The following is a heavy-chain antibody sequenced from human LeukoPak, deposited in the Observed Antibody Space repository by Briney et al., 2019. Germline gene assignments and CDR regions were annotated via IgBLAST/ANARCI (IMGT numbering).Heavy chain of an antibody. V-gene: IGHV3-30*02. CDR2: IRYDGSNK. J-gene: IGHJ4*02. CDR1: GFTFSSYG. D-gene: IGHD6-13*01. Sequence: GGSLRLSCLASGFTFSSYGMHWVRQAPGRGLEWVAFIRYDGSNKYYVDSVKGRFTISKDNSKNTVYLQMNTLRSEDTSVYYCAKDSGYTTSLYFGDYWGQGTLVTVSS. CDR3: AKDSGYTTSLYFGDY.